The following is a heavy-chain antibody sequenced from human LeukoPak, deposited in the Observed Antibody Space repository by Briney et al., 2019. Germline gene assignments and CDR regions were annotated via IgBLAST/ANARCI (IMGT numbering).Heavy chain of an antibody. D-gene: IGHD3-22*01. J-gene: IGHJ4*02. V-gene: IGHV3-30*18. Sequence: GGSLRLSCAASGFTFSSYDMHWVRQAPGKGLEWVAVISYDGSNKYYADSVKGRFTISRDNSKNTLYLQMNSLRAEDTAVYYCAKDSGYYDSSGYYDYWGQGTLVTVSS. CDR1: GFTFSSYD. CDR3: AKDSGYYDSSGYYDY. CDR2: ISYDGSNK.